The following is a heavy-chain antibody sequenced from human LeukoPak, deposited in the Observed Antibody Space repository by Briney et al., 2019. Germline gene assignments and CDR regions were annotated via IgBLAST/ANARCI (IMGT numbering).Heavy chain of an antibody. J-gene: IGHJ4*02. V-gene: IGHV4-59*08. CDR1: GGSISGYY. Sequence: PSETLSLTCTVSGGSISGYYWSWIWQPPGKGLEWIGYISYSGSTNHNPSLKSRVSISVDTSKNQFSLNLNPVTAADTAVFYCARHGSGWSFDYWGQGTLVTVSS. CDR2: ISYSGST. D-gene: IGHD6-19*01. CDR3: ARHGSGWSFDY.